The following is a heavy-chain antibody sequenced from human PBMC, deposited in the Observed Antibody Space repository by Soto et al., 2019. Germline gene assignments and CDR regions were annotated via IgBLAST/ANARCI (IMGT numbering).Heavy chain of an antibody. V-gene: IGHV4-34*01. J-gene: IGHJ5*02. CDR2: INHSGST. CDR3: ARDPSTGGNWFDP. D-gene: IGHD4-17*01. Sequence: QVQLQQWGAGLLKPSETLSLTCAVYGGSFSGYYWSWIRQPPGKGLEWIGEINHSGSTNYNPSLKSRVTISVATSKDQCSLKLSSVTASDTAVYYFARDPSTGGNWFDPWGQGTLVTVSS. CDR1: GGSFSGYY.